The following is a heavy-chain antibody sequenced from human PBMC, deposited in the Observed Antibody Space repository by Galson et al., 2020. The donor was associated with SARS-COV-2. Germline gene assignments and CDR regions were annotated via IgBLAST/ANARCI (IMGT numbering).Heavy chain of an antibody. V-gene: IGHV3-53*01. CDR1: GFTVSSNY. D-gene: IGHD7-27*01. Sequence: GGSLRLSCAASGFTVSSNYMSWVRHAPGKVLEWVSVIYSGGSTYYADSVKGRSTISRDNSKNTLYLQKDSLRAEDTAVSYCAGTAKWGYGGAFDIWGQGTMVTVSS. J-gene: IGHJ3*02. CDR2: IYSGGST. CDR3: AGTAKWGYGGAFDI.